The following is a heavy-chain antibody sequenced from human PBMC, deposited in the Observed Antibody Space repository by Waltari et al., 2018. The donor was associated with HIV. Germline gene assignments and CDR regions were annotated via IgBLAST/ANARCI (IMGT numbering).Heavy chain of an antibody. D-gene: IGHD6-25*01. CDR1: GYSFTSHW. CDR3: ARTTPEYSSVPRVFDY. Sequence: EVQLVQSGAEVKKPGESLKISCKGSGYSFTSHWITWVRQMPGKGLEWMGPVCPRDSDTRDSPSFQGQVTISADKSISTAYLQWSSLKASDTAMYYCARTTPEYSSVPRVFDYWGQGTLVTVSS. V-gene: IGHV5-51*01. J-gene: IGHJ4*02. CDR2: VCPRDSDT.